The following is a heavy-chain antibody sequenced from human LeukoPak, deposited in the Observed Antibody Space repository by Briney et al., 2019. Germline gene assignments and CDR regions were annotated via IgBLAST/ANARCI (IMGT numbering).Heavy chain of an antibody. CDR2: INHSGST. CDR1: GGSFSGYY. V-gene: IGHV4-34*01. J-gene: IGHJ4*02. D-gene: IGHD6-19*01. Sequence: SETLSLTCAVYGGSFSGYYWGWIRQPPGKGLEWIGEINHSGSTNYNPSLKSRVTISVDTSKNQFSLKLSSVTAADTAVYYCARGPYSSGLYYFDYWGQGTLVTVSS. CDR3: ARGPYSSGLYYFDY.